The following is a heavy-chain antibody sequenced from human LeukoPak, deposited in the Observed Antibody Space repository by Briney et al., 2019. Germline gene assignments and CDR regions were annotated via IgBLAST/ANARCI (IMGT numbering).Heavy chain of an antibody. J-gene: IGHJ4*02. Sequence: PGGSLRLSCAASGFSFSNHWMHWVRQVPGKGLVWVSRINSGGSSTTYADSVKGRFTIFRDNAKNTLYLQMNSLRDEDTAVYYCTRDVSQSSSWYGEFDYWGQGTQVTVSS. CDR3: TRDVSQSSSWYGEFDY. D-gene: IGHD6-13*01. CDR1: GFSFSNHW. V-gene: IGHV3-74*03. CDR2: INSGGSST.